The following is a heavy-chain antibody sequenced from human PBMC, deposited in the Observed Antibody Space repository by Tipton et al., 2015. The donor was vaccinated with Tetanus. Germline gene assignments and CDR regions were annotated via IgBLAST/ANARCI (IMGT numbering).Heavy chain of an antibody. V-gene: IGHV1-46*01. Sequence: QVQLVQSGAEVKKPGASVKVSCKASGYTFTSYYMHWVRQAPGQGLEWMGIINPSGGSTSYAQKFQGRVTMTRDTSTSTVYMELSSLRSEDTAVYYCARSHDSSGYYYEESKFKHVTFDYWGQGTLVTVSS. CDR3: ARSHDSSGYYYEESKFKHVTFDY. CDR2: INPSGGST. J-gene: IGHJ4*02. D-gene: IGHD3-22*01. CDR1: GYTFTSYY.